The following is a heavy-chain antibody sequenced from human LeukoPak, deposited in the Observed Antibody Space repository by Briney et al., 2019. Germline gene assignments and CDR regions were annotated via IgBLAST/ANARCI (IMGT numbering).Heavy chain of an antibody. J-gene: IGHJ4*02. Sequence: GGSLRLSCAASGFTFSSYSMNWVRQAPGKGLEWVSSISSSSYIYYADSVKGRFTISRDNAKNSLYLQMNSLRAEDTAVYYCARAGYSSGWYANYFDYWGQGTLVTVSS. CDR1: GFTFSSYS. CDR2: ISSSSYI. V-gene: IGHV3-21*01. CDR3: ARAGYSSGWYANYFDY. D-gene: IGHD6-19*01.